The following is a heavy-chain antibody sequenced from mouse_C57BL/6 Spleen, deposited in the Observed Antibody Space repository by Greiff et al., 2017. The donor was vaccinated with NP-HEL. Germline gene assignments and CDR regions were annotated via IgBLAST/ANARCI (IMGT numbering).Heavy chain of an antibody. D-gene: IGHD2-5*01. CDR1: GYTFTSYW. CDR3: ARGRYSNYVYAMDY. Sequence: VQLQQPGAELVKPGASVKMSCKASGYTFTSYWITWVKQRPGQGLEWIGDIYPGSGSTNYNEKFKSKATLTVDTSSSTAYMQLSSLTSEDSAVYYCARGRYSNYVYAMDYWGQGTSVTVAS. V-gene: IGHV1-55*01. J-gene: IGHJ4*01. CDR2: IYPGSGST.